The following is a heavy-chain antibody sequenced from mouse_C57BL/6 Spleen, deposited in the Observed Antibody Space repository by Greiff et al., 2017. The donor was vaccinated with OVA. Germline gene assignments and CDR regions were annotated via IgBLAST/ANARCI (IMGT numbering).Heavy chain of an antibody. CDR3: ARSRDYGSSYDDY. D-gene: IGHD1-1*01. J-gene: IGHJ2*01. CDR2: IYPGDGDT. V-gene: IGHV1-82*01. CDR1: GYAFSSSW. Sequence: QVQLQQSGPELVKPGASVKISCKASGYAFSSSWMNWVKQRPGKGLEWIGRIYPGDGDTNYNGKFKGKATLTADKSSSTAYMQLSSLTSEDSAVYFCARSRDYGSSYDDYWGQGTTLTVSS.